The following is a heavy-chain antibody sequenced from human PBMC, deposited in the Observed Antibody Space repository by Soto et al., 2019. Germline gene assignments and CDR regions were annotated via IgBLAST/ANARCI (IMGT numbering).Heavy chain of an antibody. CDR3: ARISGLPVVRGVPIMFDY. CDR1: GYSISSGYY. Sequence: PSETLSLTCAVSGYSISSGYYWGWIRQPPGKGLEWIGSMFVTGSTYSSPSLKSRVTLLMDTSKNQFSLKLNSVTATDTAVYYCARISGLPVVRGVPIMFDYWGLGTLVTVS. V-gene: IGHV4-38-2*01. CDR2: MFVTGST. D-gene: IGHD3-10*01. J-gene: IGHJ4*02.